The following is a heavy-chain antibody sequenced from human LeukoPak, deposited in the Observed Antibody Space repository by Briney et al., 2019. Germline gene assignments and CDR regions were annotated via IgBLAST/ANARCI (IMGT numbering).Heavy chain of an antibody. CDR1: GGSISSYY. CDR3: ARDISPGYSSSWGDAFDI. D-gene: IGHD6-13*01. V-gene: IGHV4-4*07. Sequence: SETLSLTCTVSGGSISSYYWSWIRQPAGKGLEWIGRIYTSGSTNYNPSLKSRVTMSVDTSKNQFSLKLSSVTAADTAVYYCARDISPGYSSSWGDAFDIWGQGTTVTVSS. J-gene: IGHJ3*02. CDR2: IYTSGST.